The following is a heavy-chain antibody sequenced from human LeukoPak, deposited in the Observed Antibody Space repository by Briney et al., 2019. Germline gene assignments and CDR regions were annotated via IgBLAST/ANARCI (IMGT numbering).Heavy chain of an antibody. D-gene: IGHD3-10*01. CDR1: GGSISSGDYY. CDR2: IYYSGST. CDR3: APMVRGVIIY. Sequence: SETLSLTCTVSGGSISSGDYYWSWIRQPPGKGLEWIGYIYYSGSTYYNPSLKSRVTISVDTSKSQFSLKLSSVTAADTAMYYCAPMVRGVIIYWGQGTLVTVSS. J-gene: IGHJ4*02. V-gene: IGHV4-30-4*01.